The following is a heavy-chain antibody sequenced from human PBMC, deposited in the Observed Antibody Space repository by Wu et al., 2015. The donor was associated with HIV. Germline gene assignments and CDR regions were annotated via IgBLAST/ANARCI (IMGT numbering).Heavy chain of an antibody. Sequence: QVQLVQSGAEVKKPGASVKVSCKSSGYNFINYDINWVRQATGQGLEWMGWMNPNSGNTGYAQKFQGRVTMTRNTSISTAYMELSSLRSEDTAMYYCARGGWNWNTEECFDYWGQGTLVTVSS. CDR2: MNPNSGNT. CDR3: ARGGWNWNTEECFDY. J-gene: IGHJ4*02. V-gene: IGHV1-8*01. CDR1: GYNFINYD. D-gene: IGHD1/OR15-1a*01.